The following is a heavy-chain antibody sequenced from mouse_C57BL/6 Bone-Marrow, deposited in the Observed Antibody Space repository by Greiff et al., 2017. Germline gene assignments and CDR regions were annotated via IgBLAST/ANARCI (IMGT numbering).Heavy chain of an antibody. CDR1: GYTFTSYW. J-gene: IGHJ2*01. Sequence: VQLQQSGTVLARPGASVKMSCKTSGYTFTSYWMHWVKQRPGQGLEWIGAIYPGNSDTSYNQKFKGKAKLTAVTSASTAYMELSSLTNEDSAVYYCTRRDYYGSSYVYCGYWGQGTTLTVSS. CDR2: IYPGNSDT. D-gene: IGHD1-1*01. CDR3: TRRDYYGSSYVYCGY. V-gene: IGHV1-5*01.